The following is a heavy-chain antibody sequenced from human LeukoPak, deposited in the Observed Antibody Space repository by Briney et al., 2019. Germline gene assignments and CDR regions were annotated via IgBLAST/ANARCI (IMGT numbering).Heavy chain of an antibody. V-gene: IGHV1-24*01. CDR2: FDPEDGET. J-gene: IGHJ4*02. CDR1: GYTLTELS. CDR3: ATASLRDGYNGDYLDY. D-gene: IGHD5-24*01. Sequence: ASVKVSCKVSGYTLTELSMHWVRQAPGKGLEWMGGFDPEDGETIYAQKFQGRVTMTEDTSTDTAYMELSSLRSEDTAVYYCATASLRDGYNGDYLDYWGQGTLVTVSS.